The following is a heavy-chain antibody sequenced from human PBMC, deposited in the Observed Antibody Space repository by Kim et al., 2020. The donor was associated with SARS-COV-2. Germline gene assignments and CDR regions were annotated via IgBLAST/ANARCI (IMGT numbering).Heavy chain of an antibody. CDR3: AREEGYYYDSSGYYDY. Sequence: ASVKVSCKASGYTFTSYAMHWVRQAPGQRLEWMGWINAGNGNTKYSQKFQGRVTITRDTSASTAYMELSSLRSEDTALYYCAREEGYYYDSSGYYDYWGQGTLVTVSS. CDR1: GYTFTSYA. V-gene: IGHV1-3*01. D-gene: IGHD3-22*01. CDR2: INAGNGNT. J-gene: IGHJ4*02.